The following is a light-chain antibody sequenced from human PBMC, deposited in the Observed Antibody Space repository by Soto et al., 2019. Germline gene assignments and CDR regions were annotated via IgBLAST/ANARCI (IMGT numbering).Light chain of an antibody. CDR1: SSDVGGYNY. CDR3: SSYTSSSTRV. Sequence: QSALTQPASVSGSPGQSITISCTGTSSDVGGYNYVSWYQQHRGKAPKLMIYEVSNRPSGVSNRFSGSKSSNTASLTICGLQAEDEADYYCSSYTSSSTRVFGGGTKLTVL. CDR2: EVS. J-gene: IGLJ3*02. V-gene: IGLV2-14*01.